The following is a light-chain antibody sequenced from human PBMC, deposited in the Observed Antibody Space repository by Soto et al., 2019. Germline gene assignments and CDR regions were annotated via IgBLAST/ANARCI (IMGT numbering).Light chain of an antibody. Sequence: EIVLTQSPGTLFFSPGERATLSCRASPSVSSNYLAWYQRKPGQAHMLLIYGASTSATDSPTRFSVSGSGTDFTLTITSLEPEACAVSFCQQYGGSPPTFGKGTKVEIK. CDR1: PSVSSNY. CDR2: GAS. J-gene: IGKJ4*01. CDR3: QQYGGSPPT. V-gene: IGKV3-20*01.